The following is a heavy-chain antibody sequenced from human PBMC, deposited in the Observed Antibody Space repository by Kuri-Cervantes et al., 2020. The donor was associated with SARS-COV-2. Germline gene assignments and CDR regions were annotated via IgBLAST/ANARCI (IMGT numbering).Heavy chain of an antibody. CDR1: GYSISSGYY. V-gene: IGHV4-38-2*01. CDR2: IYRSGST. CDR3: ARWGYSRGAFDI. J-gene: IGHJ3*02. D-gene: IGHD5-18*01. Sequence: ESLKISCAVSGYSISSGYYWGWIRQPPGKGLEWIGSIYRSGSTYYNPSLKSRVTISVDTSKNQFSLKRSSVTAADTAVYYCARWGYSRGAFDIWGQGTMVTCSS.